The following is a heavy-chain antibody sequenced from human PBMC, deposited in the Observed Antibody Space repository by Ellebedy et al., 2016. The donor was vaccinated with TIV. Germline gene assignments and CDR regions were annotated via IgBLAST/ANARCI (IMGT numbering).Heavy chain of an antibody. Sequence: GESLKISCAASGFTFSSYGMHWVRQAPGKGLEWVAVIWYDGSNKYYADSVKGRFTISRDNSKNTLYLQMNSLRAEDTAVYYCARDWGDIVVVPAAMSVWGQGTLVTVSS. D-gene: IGHD2-2*01. V-gene: IGHV3-33*01. CDR1: GFTFSSYG. J-gene: IGHJ4*02. CDR3: ARDWGDIVVVPAAMSV. CDR2: IWYDGSNK.